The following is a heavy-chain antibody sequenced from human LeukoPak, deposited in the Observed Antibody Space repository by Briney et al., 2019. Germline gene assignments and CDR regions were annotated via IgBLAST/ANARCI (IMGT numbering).Heavy chain of an antibody. CDR1: GFTFSDTW. CDR2: IRSDGSDT. CDR3: ARDWFHAIDY. Sequence: PGGSLRLSCAASGFTFSDTWMHWVRHDPGEGLVWVSRIRSDGSDTRYAESVKGRFTISRDNAKNTLYLQMNSLRAEDTAVYYCARDWFHAIDYWGQGTLVTVSS. V-gene: IGHV3-74*01. J-gene: IGHJ4*02. D-gene: IGHD2/OR15-2a*01.